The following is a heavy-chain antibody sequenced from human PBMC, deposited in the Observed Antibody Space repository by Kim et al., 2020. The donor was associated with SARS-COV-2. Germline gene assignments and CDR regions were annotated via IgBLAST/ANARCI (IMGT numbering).Heavy chain of an antibody. D-gene: IGHD3-22*01. CDR3: TRVERDYYDSSGYYPFDY. CDR1: GFTFGDYA. J-gene: IGHJ4*02. CDR2: IRSKAYGGTT. V-gene: IGHV3-49*03. Sequence: GGSLRLSCTASGFTFGDYAMSWFRQAPGKGLEWVGFIRSKAYGGTTEYAASVKGRFTISRDDSKSIAYLQMNSLKTEDTAVYYCTRVERDYYDSSGYYPFDYWGQGTLVTVSS.